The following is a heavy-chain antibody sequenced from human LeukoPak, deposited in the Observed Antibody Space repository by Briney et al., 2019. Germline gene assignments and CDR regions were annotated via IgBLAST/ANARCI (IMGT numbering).Heavy chain of an antibody. D-gene: IGHD6-13*01. CDR3: AKLSSYWSFDY. CDR2: INSDGETT. J-gene: IGHJ4*02. Sequence: PEGSLRLSCAASGFTFESYWMHWVRQAPGKGLVWVSGINSDGETTRYADSVKGRFTISRDNAKSTLFLQMNSLRVEDTAVYYCAKLSSYWSFDYWGQGSLVTVSS. CDR1: GFTFESYW. V-gene: IGHV3-74*01.